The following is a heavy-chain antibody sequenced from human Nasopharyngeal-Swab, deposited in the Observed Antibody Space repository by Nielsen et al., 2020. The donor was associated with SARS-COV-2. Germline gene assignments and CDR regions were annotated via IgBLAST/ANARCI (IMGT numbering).Heavy chain of an antibody. CDR1: GYTFTSYD. J-gene: IGHJ3*02. CDR2: MNPNSGNT. CDR3: ARSLYYYDSSGYCSHAFDI. V-gene: IGHV1-8*01. D-gene: IGHD3-22*01. Sequence: ASVKVSCKASGYTFTSYDINWVRQATGQGLEWMGWMNPNSGNTGYAQKFQGRVTMTRNTSISTAYMELSSLRSEDTAVYYCARSLYYYDSSGYCSHAFDIWGQGTMVTVSS.